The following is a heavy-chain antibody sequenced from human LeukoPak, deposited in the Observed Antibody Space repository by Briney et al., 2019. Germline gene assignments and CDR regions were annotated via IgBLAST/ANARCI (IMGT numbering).Heavy chain of an antibody. V-gene: IGHV4-34*01. CDR3: ARGAGYCTSTTCPSLDY. Sequence: SETLSLTCAVYGGSFSGYYWSWIRQPPGKGLEWIGEINNSGSTNHNPSLTSRVTISADTTKKQFSLKLSSVTAADTAVYYCARGAGYCTSTTCPSLDYWGQGTPVTVSS. CDR2: INNSGST. CDR1: GGSFSGYY. D-gene: IGHD2-2*01. J-gene: IGHJ4*02.